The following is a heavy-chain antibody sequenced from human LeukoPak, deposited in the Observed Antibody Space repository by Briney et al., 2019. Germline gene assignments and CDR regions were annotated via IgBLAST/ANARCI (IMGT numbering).Heavy chain of an antibody. Sequence: SETLSLTCAVYGGSFSGYYWSWIRQPPGKGLEWIGEINHSGSTNYNPSLESRVTISVDTSKNQFSLKLNSVTAADTAVYYCARAVAYGIDTGYFDYWGQGTLVTVSS. V-gene: IGHV4-34*01. CDR1: GGSFSGYY. J-gene: IGHJ4*02. CDR2: INHSGST. CDR3: ARAVAYGIDTGYFDY. D-gene: IGHD2-8*02.